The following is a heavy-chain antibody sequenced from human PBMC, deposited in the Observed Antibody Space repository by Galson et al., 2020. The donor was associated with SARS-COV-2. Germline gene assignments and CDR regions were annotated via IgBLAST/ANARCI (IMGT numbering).Heavy chain of an antibody. J-gene: IGHJ3*02. CDR2: ISSTSAYI. CDR1: GFTFTTYS. CDR3: ARRSPFSVGPTVDDPFDS. V-gene: IGHV3-21*01. Sequence: GESLKISCAASGFTFTTYSMNWVHQAPGKGLEWVSSISSTSAYIYYAHSVKGRFTISRDNAKNSLYLQMNSLRVEDTAVYYCARRSPFSVGPTVDDPFDSWGQGTMVTVSS. D-gene: IGHD1-26*01.